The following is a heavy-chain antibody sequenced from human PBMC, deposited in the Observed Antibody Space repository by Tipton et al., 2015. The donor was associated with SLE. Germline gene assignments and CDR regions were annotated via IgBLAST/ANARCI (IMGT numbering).Heavy chain of an antibody. CDR1: GFTFSSYG. D-gene: IGHD6-13*01. CDR3: AKDGQQLVEGAFDI. Sequence: SLRLSCAASGFTFSSYGMHWVRQAPGKGLEWVAVISYDGSNKYYADSVKGRFTISRDNSKNTLYLQMNSLRAEDTAVYYCAKDGQQLVEGAFDIWGQGTMVTVSS. V-gene: IGHV3-30*18. J-gene: IGHJ3*02. CDR2: ISYDGSNK.